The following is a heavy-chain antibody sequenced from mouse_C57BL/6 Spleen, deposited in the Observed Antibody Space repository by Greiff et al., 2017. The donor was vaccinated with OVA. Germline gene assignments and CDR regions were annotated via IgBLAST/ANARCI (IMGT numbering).Heavy chain of an antibody. Sequence: DVMLVESGGGLVQPGGSMKLSCVASGFTFSNYWMNWVRQSPEKGLEWVAQIRMKSDNYATHYAESVKGRFTISRDDSKSSVYLQMNNLRAEDTGIYYCTHDGYWFAYWGQGTLVTVSA. CDR2: IRMKSDNYAT. D-gene: IGHD2-3*01. CDR1: GFTFSNYW. J-gene: IGHJ3*01. CDR3: THDGYWFAY. V-gene: IGHV6-3*01.